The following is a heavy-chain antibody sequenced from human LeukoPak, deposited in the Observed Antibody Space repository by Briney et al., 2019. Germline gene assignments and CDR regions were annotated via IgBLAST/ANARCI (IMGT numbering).Heavy chain of an antibody. CDR3: ARHRAPYGMDV. CDR1: GGSISSYY. CDR2: IYYSGST. V-gene: IGHV4-59*08. J-gene: IGHJ6*02. Sequence: SETLSLTCTVSGGSISSYYWSWIRQPPGKGLEWIGYIYYSGSTNYNPSLKSRVTISVDTSKNQFSLKLSSVTAADTAVYYCARHRAPYGMDVWGQGTTVTVSS.